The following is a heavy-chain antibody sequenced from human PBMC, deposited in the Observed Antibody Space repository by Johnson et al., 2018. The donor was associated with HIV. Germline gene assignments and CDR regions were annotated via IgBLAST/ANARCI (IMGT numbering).Heavy chain of an antibody. V-gene: IGHV3-13*01. CDR1: GFTFSSYD. CDR2: IGTAGDT. CDR3: AREVGSWYSSSSGAFDI. J-gene: IGHJ3*02. D-gene: IGHD6-6*01. Sequence: EVQLVESGGGLVQPGGSLRLSCAASGFTFSSYDMHWVRQATGKGLEWVSAIGTAGDTYYPGSVKGRFTISRENAKNSLYLQMNSLRAGETAVYYCAREVGSWYSSSSGAFDIWCQGTMVTVSS.